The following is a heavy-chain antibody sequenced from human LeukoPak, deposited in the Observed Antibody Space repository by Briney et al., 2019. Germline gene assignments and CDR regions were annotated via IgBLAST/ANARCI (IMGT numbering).Heavy chain of an antibody. D-gene: IGHD3-10*01. J-gene: IGHJ4*02. CDR1: GFTFSRCS. CDR3: ARDPGHSSVGESKHNDY. V-gene: IGHV3-48*02. CDR2: ISSSSSTI. Sequence: GGSLRLSCAASGFTFSRCSMNWVRQAPGKGLEWVSYISSSSSTIYYADSVKGRFTISRDNAKNSLYLQMNSLRDEDTAVYFCARDPGHSSVGESKHNDYWGQGTLVTVSS.